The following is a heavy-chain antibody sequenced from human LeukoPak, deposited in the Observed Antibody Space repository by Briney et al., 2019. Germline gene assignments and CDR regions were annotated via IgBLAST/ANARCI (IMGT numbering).Heavy chain of an antibody. CDR1: GGSISSYI. D-gene: IGHD2-8*01. CDR3: ARGCCTSAACYPGGVWFDP. V-gene: IGHV4-59*01. CDR2: IYYSGST. Sequence: PSETLSLTCTISGGSISSYIWSWIRRPPGKGLEWIGHIYYSGSTHYNPSLQSRVTISLDTSKNQLSLKVTSVTAADTALYYCARGCCTSAACYPGGVWFDPWGQGTLATVSS. J-gene: IGHJ5*02.